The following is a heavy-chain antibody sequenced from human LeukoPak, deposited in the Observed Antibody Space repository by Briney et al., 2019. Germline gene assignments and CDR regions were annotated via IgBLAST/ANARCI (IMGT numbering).Heavy chain of an antibody. CDR2: ISGSGGST. CDR3: AKENPYYDFWSGYSRGPFDY. V-gene: IGHV3-23*01. CDR1: GFTFSSYA. Sequence: GGSLRLSCAASGFTFSSYAMSWVRQAPGKGLEWVSAISGSGGSTYNADSVKGRFTISRDNSKNTLYLQMNSLRAEDTAVYYCAKENPYYDFWSGYSRGPFDYWGQGTLVTVSS. D-gene: IGHD3-3*01. J-gene: IGHJ4*02.